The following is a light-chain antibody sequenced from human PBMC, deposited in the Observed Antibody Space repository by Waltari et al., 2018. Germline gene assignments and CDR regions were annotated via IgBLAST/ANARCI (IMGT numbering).Light chain of an antibody. CDR2: EAT. CDR3: CSYTGSSTSYG. V-gene: IGLV2-23*01. CDR1: STDLASYNL. J-gene: IGLJ1*01. Sequence: QSALSQPASVSGSPGQSLTITCTGTSTDLASYNLVAWYQHHPNRAPKLIIYEATKRPAGICHRFSGAKSGATASLRISGLQADDEADYYCCSYTGSSTSYGCGGGTKVTVL.